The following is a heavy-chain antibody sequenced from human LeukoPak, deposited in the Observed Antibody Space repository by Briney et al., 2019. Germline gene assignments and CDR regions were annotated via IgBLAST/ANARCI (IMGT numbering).Heavy chain of an antibody. Sequence: ASVNVSCKASGYTFTSYYMHWVRQAPGQGLEWMGIINPSGGSTSYAQKFQGRVTMTRDTSTSTVYMELSSLRSEDTAVYYCARDPNGPSYYDSSGYYDYWGQGTLVTVSS. J-gene: IGHJ4*02. CDR1: GYTFTSYY. V-gene: IGHV1-46*01. D-gene: IGHD3-22*01. CDR3: ARDPNGPSYYDSSGYYDY. CDR2: INPSGGST.